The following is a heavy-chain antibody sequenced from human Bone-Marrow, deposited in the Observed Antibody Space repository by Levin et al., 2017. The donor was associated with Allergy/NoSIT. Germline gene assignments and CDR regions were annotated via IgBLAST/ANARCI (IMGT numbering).Heavy chain of an antibody. V-gene: IGHV3-9*01. Sequence: SLKISCTTSGFTFNDYGMHWVRQVPGQGLEWVSGISWNSGRIDYADSVKGRFTISRDNAKNSVYLQTDSLRVEDTALYYCVKDIGAANSFYNGMDVWGQGTTVTVS. J-gene: IGHJ6*02. CDR3: VKDIGAANSFYNGMDV. CDR1: GFTFNDYG. CDR2: ISWNSGRI. D-gene: IGHD2-15*01.